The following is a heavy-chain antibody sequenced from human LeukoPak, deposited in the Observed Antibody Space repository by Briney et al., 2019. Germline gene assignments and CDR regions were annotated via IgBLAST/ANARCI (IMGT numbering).Heavy chain of an antibody. Sequence: ASVKVSCKASRYTFTGYYMHWGRQAPGQGLEWMGWNNPNSGGTNYAQKFQGRVTMTRDTSISTAYMELSRLRSDDTAVYYCARHSVSPIWATTDHGLDYWGQGTLVTVSS. V-gene: IGHV1-2*02. CDR2: NNPNSGGT. D-gene: IGHD1-1*01. CDR1: RYTFTGYY. CDR3: ARHSVSPIWATTDHGLDY. J-gene: IGHJ4*02.